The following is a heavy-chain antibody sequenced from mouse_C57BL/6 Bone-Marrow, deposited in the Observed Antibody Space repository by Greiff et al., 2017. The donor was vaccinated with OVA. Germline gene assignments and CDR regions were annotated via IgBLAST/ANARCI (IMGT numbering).Heavy chain of an antibody. Sequence: EVQLVESGGGLVQPGGSLKLSCAASGFTFSDYYMYWVRQTPEKRLEWVAYISNGGGSTYYPDTVKGRFTISRDNAKNTLYLQMSRLKSEDTAMYYCARHNYYGSSPYYYAMDYWGQGTSVTVSS. CDR3: ARHNYYGSSPYYYAMDY. CDR2: ISNGGGST. V-gene: IGHV5-12*01. J-gene: IGHJ4*01. D-gene: IGHD1-1*01. CDR1: GFTFSDYY.